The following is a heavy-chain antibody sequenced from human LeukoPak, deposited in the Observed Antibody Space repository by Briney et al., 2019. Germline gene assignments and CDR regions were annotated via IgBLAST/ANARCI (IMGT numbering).Heavy chain of an antibody. V-gene: IGHV3-30*03. CDR3: ARDRWATDAFDI. CDR2: ISYDGSNK. Sequence: GGSLRLSCAASGFTFSSYGMHWVRQAPGKGLEWVAVISYDGSNKYYADSVKGRFTISRDNAKNSLYLQMNSLRAEDTAVYYCARDRWATDAFDIWGQGTMVTVSS. CDR1: GFTFSSYG. D-gene: IGHD4-23*01. J-gene: IGHJ3*02.